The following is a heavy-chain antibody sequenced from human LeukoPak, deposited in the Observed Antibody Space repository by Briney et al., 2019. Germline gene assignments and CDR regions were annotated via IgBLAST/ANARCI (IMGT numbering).Heavy chain of an antibody. D-gene: IGHD6-19*01. CDR1: GYSFTSYW. V-gene: IGHV5-10-1*01. J-gene: IGHJ6*04. Sequence: GESLKISCKGSGYSFTSYWISWVRQMPGKGLEWMGRIDPSDSYTNYSPSFQGHVTISADKSISTAYLQWSSLRASDTAMYYCARQRTAVDYYYDMDVWGKGTTVTVSS. CDR3: ARQRTAVDYYYDMDV. CDR2: IDPSDSYT.